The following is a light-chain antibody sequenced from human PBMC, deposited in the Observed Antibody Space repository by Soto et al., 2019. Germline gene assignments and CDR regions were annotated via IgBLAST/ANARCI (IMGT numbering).Light chain of an antibody. CDR3: QHYCNSPYS. J-gene: IGKJ2*03. V-gene: IGKV3-20*01. CDR2: GAS. CDR1: QSFSRHC. Sequence: EIVLTQSPGTLSLTPGETATLSCRASQSFSRHCLAWYQQKPGQAPSLLIYGASTRATGIPDRFSGSGSGTDFSLTISRLEPEAFAVYYCQHYCNSPYSFGQGTKLEIK.